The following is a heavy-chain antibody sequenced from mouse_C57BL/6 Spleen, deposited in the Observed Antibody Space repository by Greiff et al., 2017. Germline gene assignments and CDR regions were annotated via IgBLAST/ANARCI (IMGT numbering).Heavy chain of an antibody. V-gene: IGHV5-17*01. J-gene: IGHJ4*01. CDR1: GFTFSDYG. CDR3: ARGNYLDYYAMDY. CDR2: ISSGSSTI. Sequence: EVQLVESGGGLVKPGGSLKLSCAASGFTFSDYGMHWVRQAPEQGLEWVAYISSGSSTIYYADTVKGRFTISRDNAKNTLFLHMTSLRSEDTAMYDCARGNYLDYYAMDYWGQGTSVTVSS. D-gene: IGHD2-1*01.